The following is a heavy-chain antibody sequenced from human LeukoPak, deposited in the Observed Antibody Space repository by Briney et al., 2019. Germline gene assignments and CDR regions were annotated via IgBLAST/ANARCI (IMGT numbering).Heavy chain of an antibody. J-gene: IGHJ4*02. V-gene: IGHV4-34*01. CDR2: INHSGST. CDR3: AREQSGYSYGSIFDY. Sequence: PSETLSLTCAVYGGSFSGYYWSWIRQPPGKGLEWIGEINHSGSTNYNPSLKSRVTISVDTSKNQFSLKLSSVTAADTAVHYCAREQSGYSYGSIFDYWGQGTLVTVSS. CDR1: GGSFSGYY. D-gene: IGHD5-18*01.